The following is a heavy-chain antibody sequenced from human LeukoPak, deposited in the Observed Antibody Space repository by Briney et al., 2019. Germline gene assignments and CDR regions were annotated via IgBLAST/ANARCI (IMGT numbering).Heavy chain of an antibody. V-gene: IGHV1-2*02. D-gene: IGHD2-2*01. CDR3: ATEGKKQLLQGDAFDV. CDR2: INPNSGGT. J-gene: IGHJ3*01. Sequence: ASVKVSCKASGYTFTGYYMHWVRQAPGQGLEWMGWINPNSGGTNYAQKFQGRVTMTRDTSISTAYMELSRLRSDDTAVYYCATEGKKQLLQGDAFDVWGQGTMISVSS. CDR1: GYTFTGYY.